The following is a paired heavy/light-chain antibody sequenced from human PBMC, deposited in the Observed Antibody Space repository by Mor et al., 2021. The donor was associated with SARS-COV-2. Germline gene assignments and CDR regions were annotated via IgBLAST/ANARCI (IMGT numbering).Light chain of an antibody. CDR2: QNN. J-gene: IGLJ2*01. Sequence: SYEVTQPPSVSVSPGQTASITCSGDKLGEKFAYWYQQKSGQSPVLVIYQNNKRPSGIPERFSGSNSGNIATLTISGTQAMDEAEYHCQAWDSSTVVFGGGTKLTVL. V-gene: IGLV3-1*01. CDR1: KLGEKF. CDR3: QAWDSSTVV.
Heavy chain of an antibody. J-gene: IGHJ4*02. CDR3: ARAERGDSSGHYIYYFDF. D-gene: IGHD6-19*01. V-gene: IGHV1-8*01. Sequence: QVQLVQSGAEVKKPGASVKVSCEASGYTFTSHDINWVRQATGQGLEWVGWMNPVNGNRGYAQKFQGRVTMTRNTPINTAYMELSSLTSEDTAVYFCARAERGDSSGHYIYYFDFWGPGTLVTVSS. CDR1: GYTFTSHD. CDR2: MNPVNGNR.